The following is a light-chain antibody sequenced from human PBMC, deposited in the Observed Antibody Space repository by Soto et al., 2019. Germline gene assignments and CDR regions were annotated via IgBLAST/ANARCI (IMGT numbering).Light chain of an antibody. CDR1: SSDGGGYNY. J-gene: IGLJ2*01. V-gene: IGLV2-14*01. CDR3: SSYTSSSTLGVV. CDR2: DVS. Sequence: QSALTQPASVSGSPGQSITISCTGNSSDGGGYNYVSWYQQHPGKAPKLMIYDVSNRPSGVSNRFSGSKSANTASLTISGLQAEDEDDYYCSSYTSSSTLGVVFGGGTQLTVL.